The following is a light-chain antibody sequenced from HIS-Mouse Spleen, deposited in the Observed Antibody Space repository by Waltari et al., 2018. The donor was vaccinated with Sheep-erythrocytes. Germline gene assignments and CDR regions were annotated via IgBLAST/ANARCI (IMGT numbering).Light chain of an antibody. CDR2: DAS. CDR1: QSVSSY. Sequence: EIVLTQSPATLFSSPGERATLSGRASQSVSSYLAWYQQKPGQAPRLLIYDASNRATGIPARFSGSGSGTDFTLTISSLEPEDFAVYYCQQRSNWPPLTFGGGTKVEIK. CDR3: QQRSNWPPLT. V-gene: IGKV3-11*01. J-gene: IGKJ4*01.